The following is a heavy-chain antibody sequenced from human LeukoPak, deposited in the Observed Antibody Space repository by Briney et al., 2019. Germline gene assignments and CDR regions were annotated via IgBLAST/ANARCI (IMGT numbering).Heavy chain of an antibody. V-gene: IGHV3-33*08. D-gene: IGHD5-18*01. CDR1: GYTFTGYY. J-gene: IGHJ4*02. CDR3: ARDWGDGHTYGALFDY. CDR2: IWYDGSNE. Sequence: PGGSLRLSCAASGYTFTGYYMHWVRQAPGKGLEWVAVIWYDGSNEYYADSVKGRFTISRDNSKNTLYLQMNSLRAEDTAVYYCARDWGDGHTYGALFDYWGQGTLVTVSS.